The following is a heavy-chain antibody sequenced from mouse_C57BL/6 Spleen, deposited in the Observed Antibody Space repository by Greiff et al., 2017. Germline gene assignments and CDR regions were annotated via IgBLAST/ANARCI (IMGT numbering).Heavy chain of an antibody. Sequence: EVQRVESGAELVKPGASVKLSCTASGFNIKDYYMHWVKQRTEQGLEWIGRIDPEDGETKYAPKFQGKATITADTSSNTAYLQLSSLTSEDTAVYYCAPLIARVVAPFAYWGQGTLVTVSA. V-gene: IGHV14-2*01. D-gene: IGHD1-1*01. J-gene: IGHJ3*01. CDR1: GFNIKDYY. CDR2: IDPEDGET. CDR3: APLIARVVAPFAY.